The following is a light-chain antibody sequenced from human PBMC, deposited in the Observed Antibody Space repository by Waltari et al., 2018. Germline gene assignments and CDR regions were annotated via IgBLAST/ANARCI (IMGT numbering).Light chain of an antibody. V-gene: IGKV1-9*01. CDR3: QHLHGYPIT. Sequence: IQLTQSPSSLSASVGDRVTITCRPSQAVTTYLAWYQQKPGKAPNLLISAASTLQSGVPSRFSGSGSGTDFTLTISSLQPEDFATYYCQHLHGYPITFGGGTKVEIK. J-gene: IGKJ4*01. CDR1: QAVTTY. CDR2: AAS.